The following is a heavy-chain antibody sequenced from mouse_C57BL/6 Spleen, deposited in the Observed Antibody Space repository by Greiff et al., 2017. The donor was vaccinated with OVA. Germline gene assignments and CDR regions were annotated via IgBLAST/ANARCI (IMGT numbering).Heavy chain of an antibody. CDR1: GYTFTSYW. CDR2: IDPSDSYT. Sequence: VQLQQSGAELVKPGASVKLSCKASGYTFTSYWMQWVKQRPGQGLEWIGEIDPSDSYTNYNQKFKGKATLTVDTSSSTAYMQLSSLTSEDSAVYYCAIIRGYAMDYWGQGTSVTVSS. V-gene: IGHV1-50*01. J-gene: IGHJ4*01. CDR3: AIIRGYAMDY.